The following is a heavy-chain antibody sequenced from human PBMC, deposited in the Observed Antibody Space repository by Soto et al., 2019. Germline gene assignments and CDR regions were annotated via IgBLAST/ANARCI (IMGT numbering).Heavy chain of an antibody. CDR2: IYPGDSDT. V-gene: IGHV5-51*01. J-gene: IGHJ4*02. CDR3: ARQALPSDYGSGRQYYFDY. D-gene: IGHD3-10*01. Sequence: GESLKISCKGSGYSFTSYWIGWVRQMPGKGLEWMGIIYPGDSDTRYSPSFQGQVTISADKSISTAYLQWSSLKASDTAMYYCARQALPSDYGSGRQYYFDYWGQGTLVTVSS. CDR1: GYSFTSYW.